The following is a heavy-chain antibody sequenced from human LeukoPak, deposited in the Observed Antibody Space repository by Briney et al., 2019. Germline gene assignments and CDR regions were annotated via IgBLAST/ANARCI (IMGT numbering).Heavy chain of an antibody. J-gene: IGHJ4*02. CDR2: INHSGST. CDR1: GGSFSGYY. D-gene: IGHD3-10*01. V-gene: IGHV4-34*01. Sequence: SETLSLTCAVYGGSFSGYYWSWTRQPPGKGLEWTGEINHSGSTNYNPSLKSRVTISVDTSKNQFSLKLSSVTAADTAVYYCARAITGPVDYWGQGTLVTVSS. CDR3: ARAITGPVDY.